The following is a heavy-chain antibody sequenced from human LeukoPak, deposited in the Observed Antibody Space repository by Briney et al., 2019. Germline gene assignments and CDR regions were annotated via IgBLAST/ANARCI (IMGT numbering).Heavy chain of an antibody. CDR3: ARVFTLTANPFDY. D-gene: IGHD3-9*01. Sequence: GGSLRLSCAASGFTFSDYYMSWIRQAPGKGLEWVSYISSSGSTIYYADSVKGRFTISRDNAKNSLYLQMNSLRAEDTAVYYCARVFTLTANPFDYWGQGTLVTVSS. J-gene: IGHJ4*02. CDR2: ISSSGSTI. CDR1: GFTFSDYY. V-gene: IGHV3-11*04.